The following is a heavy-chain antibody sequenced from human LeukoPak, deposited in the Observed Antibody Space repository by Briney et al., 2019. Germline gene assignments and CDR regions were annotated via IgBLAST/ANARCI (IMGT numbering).Heavy chain of an antibody. CDR2: INHSGST. Sequence: SETLSLTCAVYGGSFSGYYWSWIRQPPGKGLEWIGEINHSGSTNYNPSLKSRVTISVDTSKNQFSLKLSSVTAADTAVYFWGRGSGLAGRRWGYWGQGTLVTVSS. V-gene: IGHV4-34*01. D-gene: IGHD6-6*01. CDR1: GGSFSGYY. CDR3: GRGSGLAGRRWGY. J-gene: IGHJ4*02.